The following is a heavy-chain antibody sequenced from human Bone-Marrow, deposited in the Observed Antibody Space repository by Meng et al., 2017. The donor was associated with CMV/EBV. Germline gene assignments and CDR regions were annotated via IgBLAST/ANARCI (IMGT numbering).Heavy chain of an antibody. CDR1: GYTFTGYY. CDR2: INPNSGGT. V-gene: IGHV1-2*02. CDR3: ARAQGGREDYYDSSGYFDY. D-gene: IGHD3-22*01. J-gene: IGHJ4*02. Sequence: ASVKVSCKASGYTFTGYYMHWVRQAPGQGLEWMGWINPNSGGTNYAQKFQGRVTMTRDTSISTAYMELSRLRSDDTAVYYWARAQGGREDYYDSSGYFDYWGQGTLVTVSS.